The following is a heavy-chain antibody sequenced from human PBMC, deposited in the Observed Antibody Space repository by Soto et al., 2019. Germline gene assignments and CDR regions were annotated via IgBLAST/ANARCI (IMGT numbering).Heavy chain of an antibody. CDR1: GFSFSNYA. CDR3: ARDPHPGISVPYYLDY. V-gene: IGHV3-30-3*01. J-gene: IGHJ4*02. CDR2: ISYDGYNK. D-gene: IGHD1-20*01. Sequence: AGGSLRLSCAASGFSFSNYAMHWVRQAPGKGLEWVAVISYDGYNKNYVDSVMGRFTISRDNAKNTLYLQMNSLRAEDTTVYFCARDPHPGISVPYYLDYWGQGTLVTVSS.